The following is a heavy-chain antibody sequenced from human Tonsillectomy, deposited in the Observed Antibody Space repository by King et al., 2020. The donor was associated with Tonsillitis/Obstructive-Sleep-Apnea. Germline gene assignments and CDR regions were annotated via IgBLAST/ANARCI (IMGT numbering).Heavy chain of an antibody. V-gene: IGHV3-20*04. CDR2: INWNGGTT. CDR3: ARVTREYQEVSDYYYFMDV. Sequence: EVQLVESGGGVVRPGGSLRLSCAASGFIFDDYGMSWVRQAPGKGLEWVSGINWNGGTTNYSDSVKGRFTMSRDNVENSLYLQMNSLRAEDTALYYCARVTREYQEVSDYYYFMDVGGKGTTVTVSS. CDR1: GFIFDDYG. J-gene: IGHJ6*03. D-gene: IGHD2-2*01.